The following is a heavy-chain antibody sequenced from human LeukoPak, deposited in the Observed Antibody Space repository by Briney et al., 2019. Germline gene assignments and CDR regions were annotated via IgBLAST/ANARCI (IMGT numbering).Heavy chain of an antibody. V-gene: IGHV3-49*04. D-gene: IGHD3-9*01. CDR1: GFTFGDYA. Sequence: GRSPRLSCTASGFTFGDYAMSWVRQAPGKGLEWVGFIRSKAYGGTTEYAASVKGRFTISRDDSKSIAYLQMNSLKTEDTAVYYCTRGRMYYDILTGYYNVPAFDYWGQGTLVTVSS. J-gene: IGHJ4*02. CDR3: TRGRMYYDILTGYYNVPAFDY. CDR2: IRSKAYGGTT.